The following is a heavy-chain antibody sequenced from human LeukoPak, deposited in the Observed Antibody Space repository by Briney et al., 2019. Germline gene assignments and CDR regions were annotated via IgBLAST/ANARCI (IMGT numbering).Heavy chain of an antibody. CDR2: INHSGST. CDR1: GGSFSGYS. J-gene: IGHJ4*02. Sequence: SETPSLTCAVYGGSFSGYSWTWIRQPPGKGLEWIGEINHSGSTNYNPSLKSRVTISVDTSKNQFSLKLSSVTAADTAVYYCARGAPGYWGQGTLVTVSS. CDR3: ARGAPGY. V-gene: IGHV4-34*01.